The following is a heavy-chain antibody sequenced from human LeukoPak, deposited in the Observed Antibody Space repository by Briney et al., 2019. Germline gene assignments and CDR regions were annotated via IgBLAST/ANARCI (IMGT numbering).Heavy chain of an antibody. CDR2: IYYSGST. D-gene: IGHD2-2*01. CDR3: ASLYCSSTSCFPHGAFDI. J-gene: IGHJ3*02. V-gene: IGHV4-31*03. Sequence: SETLSLTCTVSGGSISSGGYYWSWIRQHPGKGLEWIGYIYYSGSTYYNPSLKSRCTISVDTSKNQFSLKLSSVTAADTAVYYCASLYCSSTSCFPHGAFDIWGQGTMVTVSS. CDR1: GGSISSGGYY.